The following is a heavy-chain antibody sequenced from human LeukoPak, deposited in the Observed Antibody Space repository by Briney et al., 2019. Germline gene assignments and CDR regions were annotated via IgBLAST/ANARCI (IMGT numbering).Heavy chain of an antibody. CDR2: TFYSGTT. D-gene: IGHD6-13*01. CDR1: NDSISPLY. CDR3: ARGGSAAKYYFDS. J-gene: IGHJ4*02. Sequence: SETLSLTCTVSNDSISPLYWGWIRQPSGKGLEFIGYTFYSGTTNFNPSLKSRVTLSVDTSKNQFSLRLNSVTAADTAVYYCARGGSAAKYYFDSWGQGTLVTVSS. V-gene: IGHV4-59*11.